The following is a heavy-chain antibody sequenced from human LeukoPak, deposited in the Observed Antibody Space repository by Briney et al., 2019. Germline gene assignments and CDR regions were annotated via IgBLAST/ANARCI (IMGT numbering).Heavy chain of an antibody. D-gene: IGHD6-19*01. CDR1: GGSISSYY. CDR3: ARIAVAGTDFDY. Sequence: SETLSLTCTVSGGSISSYYWSWIRQPPGKGLEWIGYIYYSGSTNYNPSLKSRVTMSVDTSKNQFSLKLSSVTAADTAVYYCARIAVAGTDFDYWGQGTLVTVSS. V-gene: IGHV4-59*01. CDR2: IYYSGST. J-gene: IGHJ4*02.